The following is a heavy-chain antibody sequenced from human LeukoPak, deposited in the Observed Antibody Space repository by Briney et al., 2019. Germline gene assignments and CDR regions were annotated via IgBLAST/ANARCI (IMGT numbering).Heavy chain of an antibody. Sequence: GGSLRLSCAASGFTFSSYGMHWARQAPGKGLEWVAVISYDGSNKYYADSVKGRFTISRDNSKNTLYLQMNSLRAEDTAVYYCAKDQTRGWHTHFDYWGQGTLVTVSS. CDR2: ISYDGSNK. V-gene: IGHV3-30*18. CDR1: GFTFSSYG. J-gene: IGHJ4*02. CDR3: AKDQTRGWHTHFDY. D-gene: IGHD6-19*01.